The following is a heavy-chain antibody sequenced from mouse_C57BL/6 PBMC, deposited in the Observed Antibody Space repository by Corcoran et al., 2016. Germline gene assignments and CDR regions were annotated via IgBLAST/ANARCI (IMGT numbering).Heavy chain of an antibody. Sequence: QVQLQQSGAELVKPGASVKISCKASGYAFSSNWMNWVKQRPGKGLEWIGQIYPGDGDTNYNGKFKGKATLTADKSSSTAYMQLSSLTSEDSAVYFCARSRPSYDGYYGFYCYYWGQGTTLTVSS. J-gene: IGHJ2*01. D-gene: IGHD2-3*01. CDR3: ARSRPSYDGYYGFYCYY. CDR1: GYAFSSNW. V-gene: IGHV1-80*01. CDR2: IYPGDGDT.